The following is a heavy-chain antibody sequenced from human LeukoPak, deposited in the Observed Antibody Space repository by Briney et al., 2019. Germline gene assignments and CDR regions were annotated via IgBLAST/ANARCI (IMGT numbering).Heavy chain of an antibody. J-gene: IGHJ4*02. V-gene: IGHV4-4*02. CDR2: IYHGGTT. CDR1: GGSIRASNW. D-gene: IGHD6-19*01. CDR3: ARGNIAVAGLFDY. Sequence: SGTLSLTCAVSGGSIRASNWWSWVRQPPGKGLEWIGEIYHGGTTSYNPSLKSRVTISVDKSKNQFSLKLTSVTAADTAVYYCARGNIAVAGLFDYWGQGTLVTVSS.